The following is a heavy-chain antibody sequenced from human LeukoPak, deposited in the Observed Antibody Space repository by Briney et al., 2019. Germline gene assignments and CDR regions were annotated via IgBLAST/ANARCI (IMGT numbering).Heavy chain of an antibody. CDR1: GFTFSSYG. CDR2: ISYDGSNK. D-gene: IGHD4-23*01. J-gene: IGHJ3*02. V-gene: IGHV3-30*18. CDR3: AKVYTYGGVSGDAFDI. Sequence: PGRSLRLSCAASGFTFSSYGMHWVRQAPGKGPEWVAVISYDGSNKYYADSVKGRFTISRDNSKNTLYLQMNSLRAEDTAVYYCAKVYTYGGVSGDAFDIWGQGTMVTVSP.